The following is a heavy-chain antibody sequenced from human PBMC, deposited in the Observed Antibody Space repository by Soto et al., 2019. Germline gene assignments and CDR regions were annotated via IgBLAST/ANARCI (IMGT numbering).Heavy chain of an antibody. V-gene: IGHV3-23*01. J-gene: IGHJ4*02. Sequence: GGSLRLSCAASGFTFSSYAMSWVRQAPGKGLEWVSAISGSGGSTYYADSVKGRYTISRDNSKNTLYLQMNSLRAEDTAVYYCAKDTYAWSGYYPNFDYWGQGTLVTVSS. D-gene: IGHD3-3*01. CDR1: GFTFSSYA. CDR2: ISGSGGST. CDR3: AKDTYAWSGYYPNFDY.